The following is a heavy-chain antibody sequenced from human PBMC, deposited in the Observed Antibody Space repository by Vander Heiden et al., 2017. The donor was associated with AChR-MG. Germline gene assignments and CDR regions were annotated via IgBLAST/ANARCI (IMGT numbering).Heavy chain of an antibody. CDR3: ARRGDSSGYYYIDWYFDL. D-gene: IGHD3-22*01. CDR1: GATFRSYA. CDR2: IIPIFGTA. J-gene: IGHJ2*01. V-gene: IGHV1-69*01. Sequence: QVQLEQSGAEVKKPGSSVKVSCKASGATFRSYAISWVRQAPGQGLEWMGGIIPIFGTANYAQKFQGRVTITADESTSTAYMELSSLRSEDTAVYYCARRGDSSGYYYIDWYFDLWGRGTLVTVSS.